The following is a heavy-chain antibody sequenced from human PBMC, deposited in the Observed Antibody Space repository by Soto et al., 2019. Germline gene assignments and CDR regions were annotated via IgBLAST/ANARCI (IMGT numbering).Heavy chain of an antibody. CDR2: IYHSGST. CDR3: AREESSSGWDENYFDY. J-gene: IGHJ4*02. D-gene: IGHD6-19*01. CDR1: GGSISSSNW. Sequence: LSLTCAVSGGSISSSNWWSWVRQPPGKGLEWIGEIYHSGSTNYNPSLKSRVTISVDKSKNQFSLKLSSVTAADTAVYYCAREESSSGWDENYFDYWGQGTLVTVSS. V-gene: IGHV4-4*02.